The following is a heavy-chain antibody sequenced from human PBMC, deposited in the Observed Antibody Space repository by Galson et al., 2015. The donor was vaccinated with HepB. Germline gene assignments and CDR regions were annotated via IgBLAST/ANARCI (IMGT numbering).Heavy chain of an antibody. CDR2: ISNSGAST. V-gene: IGHV3-23*01. J-gene: IGHJ4*02. CDR3: VKLGSGYYDRSGYYRYFEY. Sequence: SLRLSCAASGFTFNSYAMTWVRQAPGKGLEWVSSISNSGASTFHADSVKGRFTISRDNSKNTLYLQMNSLRADDTAVYYCVKLGSGYYDRSGYYRYFEYWGQGTLVTVSS. D-gene: IGHD3-22*01. CDR1: GFTFNSYA.